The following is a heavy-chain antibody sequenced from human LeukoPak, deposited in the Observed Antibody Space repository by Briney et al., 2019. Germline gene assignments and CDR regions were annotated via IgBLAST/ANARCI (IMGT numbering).Heavy chain of an antibody. CDR2: INSNGGST. D-gene: IGHD5-12*01. J-gene: IGHJ4*02. CDR1: GFTFSSYA. CDR3: ARGPSGYHNT. Sequence: GGSLRLSCVASGFTFSSYAMHWVRQTPGKGLEYVSGINSNGGSTHYANSVKGRFTISRDNSKNTLYLQMNSLRAEDTAVYYCARGPSGYHNTGGQGTLVTVSS. V-gene: IGHV3-64*01.